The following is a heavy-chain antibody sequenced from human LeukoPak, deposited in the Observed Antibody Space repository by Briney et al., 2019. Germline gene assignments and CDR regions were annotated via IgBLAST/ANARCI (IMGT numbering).Heavy chain of an antibody. CDR1: GYTFTGYY. D-gene: IGHD5-18*01. V-gene: IGHV1-2*02. J-gene: IGHJ4*02. Sequence: GASVKVSCKASGYTFTGYYMHWVRQAPGQGLEWMGWINPNSGGTNYALKFQGRVTMTRDTSISTAYMELSSLRSEDTAVYYCAIQTRVTRAVGYFDYWGQGTLVTVSS. CDR3: AIQTRVTRAVGYFDY. CDR2: INPNSGGT.